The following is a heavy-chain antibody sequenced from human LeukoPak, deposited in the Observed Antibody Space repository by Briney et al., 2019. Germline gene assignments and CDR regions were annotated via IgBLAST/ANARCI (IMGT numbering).Heavy chain of an antibody. V-gene: IGHV4-39*01. CDR1: GGSISSSNYY. CDR3: ARSSYSSSWYHYYFDY. CDR2: IYYSGST. Sequence: SETLSLTCTVSGGSISSSNYYWGWIRQPPGKGLEWIGSIYYSGSTYYNPSLKSRVTISVDTSKNQFSLKLSSVTAADTAVYYCARSSYSSSWYHYYFDYWGQGTLVTVSS. J-gene: IGHJ4*02. D-gene: IGHD6-13*01.